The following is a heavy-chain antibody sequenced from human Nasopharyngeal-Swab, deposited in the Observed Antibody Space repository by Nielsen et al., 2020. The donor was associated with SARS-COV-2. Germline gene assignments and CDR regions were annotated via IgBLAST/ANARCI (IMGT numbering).Heavy chain of an antibody. V-gene: IGHV4-39*07. CDR2: IYYSGST. J-gene: IGHJ6*03. Sequence: SETLSLTCTVSGGSTSSSSYYWGWIRQPPGKGLEWMGSIYYSGSTYYNPSLKSRVTISVDTSKNQFSLKLSSVTAADTAVYYCARERGRGGIWNYYYYYMDVWGKGTTVTVSS. CDR1: GGSTSSSSYY. CDR3: ARERGRGGIWNYYYYYMDV. D-gene: IGHD3-10*01.